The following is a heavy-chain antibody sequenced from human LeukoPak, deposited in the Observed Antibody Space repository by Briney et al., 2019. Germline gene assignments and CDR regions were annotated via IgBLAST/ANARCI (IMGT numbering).Heavy chain of an antibody. Sequence: GESLKISCKGSGYCFTSYWIGLVRQMPGKGLEWVGIIYPGDSDTRYSPSFQGPVTISADKSISTAYLQWSSLEASDTAMYYCARQDGLGFPIDYWGQATLVTVSS. CDR1: GYCFTSYW. V-gene: IGHV5-51*01. CDR2: IYPGDSDT. D-gene: IGHD3/OR15-3a*01. J-gene: IGHJ4*02. CDR3: ARQDGLGFPIDY.